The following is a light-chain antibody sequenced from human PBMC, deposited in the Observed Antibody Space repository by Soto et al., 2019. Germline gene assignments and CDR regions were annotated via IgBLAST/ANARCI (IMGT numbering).Light chain of an antibody. CDR2: GAS. Sequence: EIVLTQSPGTLSLSPGERATLSCRASQSVSSSYLAWYQQKPGQAPSLLIYGASSRATGIPDRFSGSGSGTDFTLTISRLEPEDFSVYYCKQYGSSPYTFGQGTKLEIK. J-gene: IGKJ2*01. CDR1: QSVSSSY. V-gene: IGKV3-20*01. CDR3: KQYGSSPYT.